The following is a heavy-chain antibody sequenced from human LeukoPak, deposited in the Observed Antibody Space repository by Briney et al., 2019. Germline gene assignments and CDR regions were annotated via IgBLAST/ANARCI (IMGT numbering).Heavy chain of an antibody. CDR2: IIPIYASS. V-gene: IGHV1-69*06. D-gene: IGHD3-22*01. Sequence: RVASVKVSCKASGGTFSSYGVAWVRQAPGQGLEWMGGIIPIYASSNYARKFQGRVTITADKYTGTAYMELSSLTSEDTAVYYCARDLDSSGPQKNFFDHWGQGTLVTVSS. CDR3: ARDLDSSGPQKNFFDH. J-gene: IGHJ4*02. CDR1: GGTFSSYG.